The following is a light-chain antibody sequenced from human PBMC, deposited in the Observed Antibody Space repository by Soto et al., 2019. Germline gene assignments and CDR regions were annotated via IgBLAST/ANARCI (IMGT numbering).Light chain of an antibody. V-gene: IGKV3-11*01. CDR3: QQRNIWTPVT. CDR1: PSVTNY. J-gene: IGKJ5*01. Sequence: EIVLTQSPATLSLSPGERATLSCRASPSVTNYLAWYQQKPGQPPRLLIYGAFNRAAGIPARFSGSGSGTDFALTISSLELEDSAVYYCQQRNIWTPVTFGQGTRLEIK. CDR2: GAF.